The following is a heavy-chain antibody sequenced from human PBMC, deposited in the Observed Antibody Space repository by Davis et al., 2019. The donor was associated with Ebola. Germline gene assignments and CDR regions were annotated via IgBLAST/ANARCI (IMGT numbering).Heavy chain of an antibody. J-gene: IGHJ6*02. CDR2: INQYGGEE. V-gene: IGHV3-7*01. CDR1: GFTSSDYW. CDR3: AREIANGHHGMDV. Sequence: GESLKISCEASGFTSSDYWMTWVRQAPGKGLEWVANINQYGGEEYYVDSVKGRFTISRDNAKNSLYLHLHSVRAEDTAIYYCAREIANGHHGMDVWGQGTTITVSS. D-gene: IGHD2-8*01.